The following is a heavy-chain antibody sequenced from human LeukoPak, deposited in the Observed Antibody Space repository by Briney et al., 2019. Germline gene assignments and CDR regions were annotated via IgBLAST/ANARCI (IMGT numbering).Heavy chain of an antibody. CDR3: TKGSDCRSSTCYARAPSNWFDP. J-gene: IGHJ5*02. CDR1: GFTFNKYT. CDR2: VAGSGADT. D-gene: IGHD2-2*01. V-gene: IGHV3-23*01. Sequence: GESLRLSCAASGFTFNKYTMHWVRQAPGKGLEWVAAVAGSGADTYYADSVKGRFTISRDNSNNRLFLQINSLRAEDTAVYYCTKGSDCRSSTCYARAPSNWFDPWGQGTLVTVSS.